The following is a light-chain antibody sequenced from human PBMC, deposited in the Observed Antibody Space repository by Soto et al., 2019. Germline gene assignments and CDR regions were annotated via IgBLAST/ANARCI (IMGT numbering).Light chain of an antibody. V-gene: IGKV3-20*01. CDR3: QHYGTSFRT. J-gene: IGKJ1*01. CDR1: QSVSSNY. Sequence: EVVLTQSPGTLSLSPGERATLSCRASQSVSSNYLAWYQQKPGQAPRLPIYGATSRATGIPDRFSGSGSGTDFTLTISRLDPEDFAVYYCQHYGTSFRTFGQGTKVEIK. CDR2: GAT.